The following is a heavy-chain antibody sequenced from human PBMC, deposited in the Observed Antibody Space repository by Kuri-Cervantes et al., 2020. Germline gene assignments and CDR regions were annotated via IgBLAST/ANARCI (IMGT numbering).Heavy chain of an antibody. J-gene: IGHJ4*02. CDR1: GFTFSSYE. CDR3: AKRGISSVGATINLDH. D-gene: IGHD1-26*01. Sequence: GESLKISCAASGFTFSSYEMNWVRQAPGKGLEWVSYISSSGSTMYYADSVKGRFTISRDNSKNTLYLQMNSLRAEDTAVYYCAKRGISSVGATINLDHWGQGTRVTVSS. V-gene: IGHV3-48*03. CDR2: ISSSGSTM.